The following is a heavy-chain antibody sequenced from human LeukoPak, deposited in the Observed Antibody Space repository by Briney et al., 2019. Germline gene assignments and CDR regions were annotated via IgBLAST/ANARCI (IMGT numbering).Heavy chain of an antibody. D-gene: IGHD2/OR15-2a*01. CDR2: TYYRSKWNN. V-gene: IGHV6-1*01. CDR3: ARGRNSGFDY. Sequence: SQTRSLTWAISGDSVSSKSAAWTWIRQSPSRGLEWLGRTYYRSKWNNDYAVSVKSRITINPDTSKNQCSLHLNSVTPEDTAVYYCARGRNSGFDYWGQGTLVTVSS. CDR1: GDSVSSKSAA. J-gene: IGHJ4*02.